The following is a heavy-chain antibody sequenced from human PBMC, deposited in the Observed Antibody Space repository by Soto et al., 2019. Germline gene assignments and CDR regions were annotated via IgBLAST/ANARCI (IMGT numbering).Heavy chain of an antibody. Sequence: VSVEVCGEASGYTFTSYGISWVRQAPGQGLEWMGWISAYNGNTNYAQKLQGRVTMTTDTSTSTAYMELRSLRSDDTAVYYCARGIAAAGTGWFDPWGQGTLVTVSS. CDR3: ARGIAAAGTGWFDP. J-gene: IGHJ5*02. CDR1: GYTFTSYG. D-gene: IGHD6-13*01. V-gene: IGHV1-18*04. CDR2: ISAYNGNT.